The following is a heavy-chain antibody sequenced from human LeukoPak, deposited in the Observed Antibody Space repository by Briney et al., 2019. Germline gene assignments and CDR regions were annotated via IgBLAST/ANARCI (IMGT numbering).Heavy chain of an antibody. J-gene: IGHJ4*02. CDR2: IYSGGST. V-gene: IGHV3-53*01. CDR1: GFTVSSNY. D-gene: IGHD3-22*01. Sequence: GGSLRLSCAASGFTVSSNYMSWVRQAPGKGLEWVSVIYSGGSTYYADSVKCRFTISRDNSKNTLYLQMNSLRAEDTAVYYCARVAGSGYYEYYFDYWGQGTLVTVSS. CDR3: ARVAGSGYYEYYFDY.